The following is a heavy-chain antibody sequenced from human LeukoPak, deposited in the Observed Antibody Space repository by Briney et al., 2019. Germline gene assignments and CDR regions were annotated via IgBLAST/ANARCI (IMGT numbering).Heavy chain of an antibody. V-gene: IGHV4-59*01. Sequence: SETLSLTCTVSGDSISSYYWSWIRQPPGKGLEWIAYIYNSGRTDYNPALKSRVTISIDTSKNQFSLKLSSVTAADSALYYCAKLEPPYYYAMDVWGQGTTVTVSS. CDR3: AKLEPPYYYAMDV. CDR2: IYNSGRT. J-gene: IGHJ6*02. CDR1: GDSISSYY. D-gene: IGHD3-3*01.